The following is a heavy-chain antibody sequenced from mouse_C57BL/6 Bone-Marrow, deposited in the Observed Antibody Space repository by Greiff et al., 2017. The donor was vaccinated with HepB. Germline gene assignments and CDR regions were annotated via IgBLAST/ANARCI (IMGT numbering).Heavy chain of an antibody. Sequence: EVKVEESGPGLVKPSQSLSLTCSVTGYSITSGYYWNWIRQFPGNKLEWMGYISYDGSNNYNPSLKNRISITRDTSKNQFFLKLNSVTTEDTATYYCALFLSMDYWGQGTSVTVSS. CDR1: GYSITSGYY. CDR3: ALFLSMDY. V-gene: IGHV3-6*01. D-gene: IGHD1-1*01. CDR2: ISYDGSN. J-gene: IGHJ4*01.